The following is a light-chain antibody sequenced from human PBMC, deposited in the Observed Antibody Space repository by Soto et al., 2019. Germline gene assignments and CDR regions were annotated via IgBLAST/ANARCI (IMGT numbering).Light chain of an antibody. J-gene: IGKJ1*01. CDR2: GAS. V-gene: IGKV1-5*01. CDR3: QHYNSYSEA. CDR1: QSISTY. Sequence: DIQMTQSPSTLSASVGDRVTITCRASQSISTYLAWYQQKAGKAPKLLIYGASNLESGVPSRFSGSGSGTEFTLTISSLQPDDFATYYCQHYNSYSEAFGQGTKVDI.